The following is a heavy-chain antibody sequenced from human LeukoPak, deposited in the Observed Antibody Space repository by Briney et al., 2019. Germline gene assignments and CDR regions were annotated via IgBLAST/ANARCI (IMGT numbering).Heavy chain of an antibody. Sequence: GGSLRLSCAASGFTFSSYWMSWVRQAPGKGLEWVANIKQDGSEKYYVDSVKGRFTISRDNAKNSLYLQMNSLRAEDTAVYYCARNYYDSSGYYSLYYYMDVWGKGTTVTVSS. D-gene: IGHD3-22*01. CDR2: IKQDGSEK. J-gene: IGHJ6*03. CDR3: ARNYYDSSGYYSLYYYMDV. CDR1: GFTFSSYW. V-gene: IGHV3-7*01.